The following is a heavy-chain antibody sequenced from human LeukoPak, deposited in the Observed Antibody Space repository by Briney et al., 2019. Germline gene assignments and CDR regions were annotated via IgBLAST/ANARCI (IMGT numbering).Heavy chain of an antibody. J-gene: IGHJ4*02. CDR2: IYHGGTT. Sequence: SETLSLTCTVSGYSISSGYYWGWIRQPPGKGLEWIGSIYHGGTTYYNPSLKSRVTISVDTSKNQFSLKLTSVTAADTAVYYCARVVAAAYYFDYWGQGTLVTVSS. CDR3: ARVVAAAYYFDY. CDR1: GYSISSGYY. V-gene: IGHV4-38-2*02. D-gene: IGHD2-15*01.